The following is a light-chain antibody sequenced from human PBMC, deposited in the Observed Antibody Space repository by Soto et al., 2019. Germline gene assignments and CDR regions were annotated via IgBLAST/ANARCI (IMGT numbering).Light chain of an antibody. CDR1: QSITKY. Sequence: DIQMTQSPSALSASVGYRVTITCRASQSITKYLNWYQHKPGQAPNLLIYAASTLQAGVPSRFRGSGSGTDFTLTISSLQPEDFATYFCQQSNSSPPTFGGGTKVDIK. J-gene: IGKJ4*01. CDR3: QQSNSSPPT. V-gene: IGKV1-39*01. CDR2: AAS.